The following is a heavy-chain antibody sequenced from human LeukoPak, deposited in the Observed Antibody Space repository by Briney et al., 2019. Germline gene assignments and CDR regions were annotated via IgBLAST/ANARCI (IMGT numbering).Heavy chain of an antibody. CDR2: IGFDVSNK. J-gene: IGHJ4*02. D-gene: IGHD3-22*01. CDR3: ATWGDSSGYYSEY. Sequence: GGSLRLSCAASGFTFSSYGMHWVRQAPGKGLEWVAFIGFDVSNKDYADSVKGRFTISRDNSKNTLYLQMNSLRAEDTAVYYCATWGDSSGYYSEYWGQGTLVTVSS. CDR1: GFTFSSYG. V-gene: IGHV3-30*02.